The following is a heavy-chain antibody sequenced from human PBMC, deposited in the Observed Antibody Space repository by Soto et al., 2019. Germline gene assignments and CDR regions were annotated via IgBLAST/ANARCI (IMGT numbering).Heavy chain of an antibody. CDR3: ARLKERYWFDP. CDR1: GYSFPIFW. J-gene: IGHJ5*02. CDR2: IYPGDSDT. Sequence: GESLKISCQASGYSFPIFWIAWVRQMPGKGLEWMGIIYPGDSDTRYSPSFQGQVTISADKSISTAYLQWSSLKASDTAMYYCARLKERYWFDPWGQGTLVTVSS. V-gene: IGHV5-51*01.